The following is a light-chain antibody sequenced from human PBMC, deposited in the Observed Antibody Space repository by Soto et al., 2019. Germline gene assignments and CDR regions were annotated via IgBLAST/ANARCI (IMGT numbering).Light chain of an antibody. J-gene: IGKJ1*01. V-gene: IGKV1-5*02. CDR1: QSISSW. Sequence: DIQTTQSPSTLAASVGDRVTIICRASQSISSWLAWYQQKPGKAPKLLIYDASSLESGVPSRFSGSGSGTEFTLTISSLQPDDFATYYCQQYNSYWTFGQGTKVDIK. CDR3: QQYNSYWT. CDR2: DAS.